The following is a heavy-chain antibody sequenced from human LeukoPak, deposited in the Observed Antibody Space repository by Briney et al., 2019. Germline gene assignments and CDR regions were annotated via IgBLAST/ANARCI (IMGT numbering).Heavy chain of an antibody. V-gene: IGHV3-23*01. CDR1: GFTFSSYA. Sequence: PGGSLRLSCAASGFTFSSYAMSWVRQAPGKGLEGVSAIRGSGGSTYYADSVKGRFTISRDNSKNTLYLQMNSLRAEDTAVYYCAKVSSPATNWPPPLDSWGQGTLVTVSS. D-gene: IGHD1-1*01. J-gene: IGHJ4*02. CDR2: IRGSGGST. CDR3: AKVSSPATNWPPPLDS.